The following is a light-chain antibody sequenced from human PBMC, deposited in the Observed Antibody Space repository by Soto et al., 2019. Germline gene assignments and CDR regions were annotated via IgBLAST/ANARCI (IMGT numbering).Light chain of an antibody. Sequence: ESMLTQSPGTLSLSPGERATLSCKTSQSVSSWYLTWYQQKPGQAPRLLIYGASIRATGIPDRFSGSGSGTDFTLTISRLEPEDSAVYYCQQFGGSPPAFTFSQGTKLEI. CDR2: GAS. V-gene: IGKV3-20*01. CDR3: QQFGGSPPAFT. J-gene: IGKJ2*01. CDR1: QSVSSWY.